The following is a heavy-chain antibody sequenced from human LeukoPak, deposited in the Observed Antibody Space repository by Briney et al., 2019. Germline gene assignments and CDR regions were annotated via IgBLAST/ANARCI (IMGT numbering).Heavy chain of an antibody. J-gene: IGHJ4*02. D-gene: IGHD4-17*01. CDR1: GFTFSSYA. V-gene: IGHV3-30-3*01. CDR2: ISYDGSNK. Sequence: PGRSLRLSCAASGFTFSSYAMHWVRQAPGKGLEWVAVISYDGSNKYYADSVKGRFTISRDNSKNTLYLQMNSLRAEDTAVYYCASLYGPPGFDYWGQGTLVTVSS. CDR3: ASLYGPPGFDY.